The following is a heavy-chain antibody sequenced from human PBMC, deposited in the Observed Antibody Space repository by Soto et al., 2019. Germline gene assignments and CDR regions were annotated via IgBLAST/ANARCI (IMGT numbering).Heavy chain of an antibody. D-gene: IGHD6-6*01. V-gene: IGHV4-34*01. CDR3: ARGLAARSGRWFDP. J-gene: IGHJ5*02. CDR2: INHSGST. Sequence: SETLPLTCAVYGGSVSGYYWSWIRQPPGKGLEWIGEINHSGSTNYNPSLKSRVSISVARSKNQCSLKLSSVTAADTAVYYCARGLAARSGRWFDPWGQGTLVTVSS. CDR1: GGSVSGYY.